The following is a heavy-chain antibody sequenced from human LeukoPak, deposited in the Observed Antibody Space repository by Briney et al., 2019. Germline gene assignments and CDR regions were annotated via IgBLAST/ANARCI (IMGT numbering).Heavy chain of an antibody. V-gene: IGHV1-46*01. CDR1: GYTFTSYY. J-gene: IGHJ4*02. Sequence: ASVKVSCKASGYTFTSYYMHWVRQAPGQGLEWMGIINPSGGSTSYAQKFQGRVTMTRDTSTSTVYMELSSLRSEDTAVYYCARDGTENSTMVRGVTLDYWGQGTLVTVSS. CDR3: ARDGTENSTMVRGVTLDY. D-gene: IGHD3-10*01. CDR2: INPSGGST.